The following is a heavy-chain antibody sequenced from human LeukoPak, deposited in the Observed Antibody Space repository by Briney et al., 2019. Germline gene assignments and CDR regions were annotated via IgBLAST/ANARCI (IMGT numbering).Heavy chain of an antibody. CDR1: GFTFSDYY. J-gene: IGHJ5*02. D-gene: IGHD1-26*01. V-gene: IGHV3-11*04. CDR3: ARRGPPYSGDP. CDR2: MSSSGTTI. Sequence: PGGSLRLSCAASGFTFSDYYMSWIRQAPGKGLEWVSYMSSSGTTIEYADSVKGRITISRDNAKNSLYLQMNSLGAADTAVYYCARRGPPYSGDPWGQGTLVTVSS.